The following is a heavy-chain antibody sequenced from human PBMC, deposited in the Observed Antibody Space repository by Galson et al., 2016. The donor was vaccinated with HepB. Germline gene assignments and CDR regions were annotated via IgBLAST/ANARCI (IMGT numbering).Heavy chain of an antibody. J-gene: IGHJ4*02. V-gene: IGHV3-23*01. Sequence: SLRLCCAASGFTFINYAMTWVRQAPGKGLEWVSSISGSGGSTYYADSVKGRFTISRDNSKNTLYLQMNSLRAEDTALYFCAKCRSSDSTSCPNYWGQGTLVTVSS. CDR1: GFTFINYA. CDR2: ISGSGGST. CDR3: AKCRSSDSTSCPNY. D-gene: IGHD2-2*01.